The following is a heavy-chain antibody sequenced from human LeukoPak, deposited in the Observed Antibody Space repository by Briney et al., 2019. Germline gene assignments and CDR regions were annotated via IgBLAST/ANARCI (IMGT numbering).Heavy chain of an antibody. CDR3: ARGGYYDSSGYPPGRASFDY. CDR2: ISGSGGST. J-gene: IGHJ4*02. Sequence: GGSLRLSCAASGFTFSSYAMSWVRQAPGKGLEWVSAISGSGGSTYYADSVKGRFTISRDNSKNTLYLQMNSLRAEDTAVYYCARGGYYDSSGYPPGRASFDYWGQGTLVTVSS. CDR1: GFTFSSYA. D-gene: IGHD3-22*01. V-gene: IGHV3-23*01.